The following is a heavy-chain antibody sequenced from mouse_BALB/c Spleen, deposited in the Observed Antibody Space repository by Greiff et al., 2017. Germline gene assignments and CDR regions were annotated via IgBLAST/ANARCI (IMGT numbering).Heavy chain of an antibody. V-gene: IGHV5-17*02. CDR3: ESGRFAW. J-gene: IGHJ3*01. Sequence: EVQRVESGGRLVQPGGSRKLLCAVSGFTFSSFGMHWVRQALEKGLEWVAYISSGSSTIYYADTVKGRFTISRDNPKNTLFLQMTSLRSEDTAMYCCESGRFAWWGRGSVVTVSA. CDR2: ISSGSSTI. D-gene: IGHD1-1*02. CDR1: GFTFSSFG.